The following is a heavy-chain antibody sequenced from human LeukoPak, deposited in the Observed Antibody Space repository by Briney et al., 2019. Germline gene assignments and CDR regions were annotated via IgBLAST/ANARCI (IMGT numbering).Heavy chain of an antibody. CDR3: ARFTYYDSSGSPGY. CDR2: IPYDGSNK. J-gene: IGHJ4*02. CDR1: GFTFSSYA. Sequence: GGSLRLSCAASGFTFSSYAMHWVRQAPGKGLEWVAVIPYDGSNKYYADSVKGRFTISRDNSKNTLYLQMNSLRAEDTAVYYCARFTYYDSSGSPGYWGQGTLVTVSS. D-gene: IGHD3-22*01. V-gene: IGHV3-30-3*01.